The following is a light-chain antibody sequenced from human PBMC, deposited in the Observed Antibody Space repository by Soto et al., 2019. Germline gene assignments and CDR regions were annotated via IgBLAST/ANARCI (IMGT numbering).Light chain of an antibody. J-gene: IGLJ2*01. CDR3: CSYAGIYSLL. Sequence: QSVLTQPASVSGSPGQSITISCTGTSNDVRDYNYVSWYQQHPGKAPKLMIYAVSKRPSGVPDRFSGSKSGNTASLTISGLQAEDEADYYCCSYAGIYSLLFGGGTKLTVL. CDR2: AVS. V-gene: IGLV2-11*01. CDR1: SNDVRDYNY.